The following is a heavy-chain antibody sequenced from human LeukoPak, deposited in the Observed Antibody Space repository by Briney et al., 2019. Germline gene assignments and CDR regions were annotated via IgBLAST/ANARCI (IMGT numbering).Heavy chain of an antibody. J-gene: IGHJ5*02. CDR2: ISAYNGNT. CDR1: GYTFTSYG. V-gene: IGHV1-18*01. D-gene: IGHD3-10*01. CDR3: ARGFRTTMVRGVSNWFDP. Sequence: ASVKVSCKASGYTFTSYGISWVRQAPGQGLEWMGWISAYNGNTNYAQKLQGRVTMTTDTSTSTAYMELRSLRSDDTAVYYCARGFRTTMVRGVSNWFDPWGQGTLVTVSS.